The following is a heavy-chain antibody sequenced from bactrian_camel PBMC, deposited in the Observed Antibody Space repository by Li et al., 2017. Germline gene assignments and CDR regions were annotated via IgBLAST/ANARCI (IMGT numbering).Heavy chain of an antibody. Sequence: HVQLVESGGGSVQAGGSLRLSCAASGFTFSNNWMHWVRQAPGKGLEWVSSIYTGDGSTNSADSVKGRFTISRDNTKNMLHLQMNSLKSEDTALYYCAAEGDLDRVRYCRPTRAGADFGHWGQGTQVTVS. J-gene: IGHJ6*01. CDR1: GFTFSNNW. V-gene: IGHV3S1*01. CDR3: AAEGDLDRVRYCRPTRAGADFGH. D-gene: IGHD3*01. CDR2: IYTGDGST.